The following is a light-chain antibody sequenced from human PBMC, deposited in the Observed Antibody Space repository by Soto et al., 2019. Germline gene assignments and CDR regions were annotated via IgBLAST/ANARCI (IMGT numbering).Light chain of an antibody. CDR2: GAS. CDR3: QQYGSSPRT. Sequence: ASQSVSSSYLAWYQQKPGQAPRLLLYGASSRATGIPDRFSGSGSGTDFTLTISRLEPEDFAVYYCQQYGSSPRTFGQGTKVDIK. CDR1: QSVSSSY. J-gene: IGKJ1*01. V-gene: IGKV3-20*01.